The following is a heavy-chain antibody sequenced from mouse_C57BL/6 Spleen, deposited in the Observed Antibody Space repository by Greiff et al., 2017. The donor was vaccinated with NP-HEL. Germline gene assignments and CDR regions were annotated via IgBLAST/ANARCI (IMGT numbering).Heavy chain of an antibody. D-gene: IGHD3-2*02. Sequence: QVQLQQPGAELVKPGASVKLSCKASGYTFTSYWMHWVKQRPGQGLEWIGMIHPNSGSTNYNEKFKSKATLTVDKSSSTAYMQLSSLTSEDSAVYYGARSRGRDSSGYVGAYWGQGTLVTVSA. CDR3: ARSRGRDSSGYVGAY. CDR2: IHPNSGST. V-gene: IGHV1-64*01. CDR1: GYTFTSYW. J-gene: IGHJ3*01.